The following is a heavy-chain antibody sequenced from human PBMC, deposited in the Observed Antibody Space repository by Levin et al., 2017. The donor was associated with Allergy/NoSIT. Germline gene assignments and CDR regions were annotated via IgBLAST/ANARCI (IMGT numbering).Heavy chain of an antibody. CDR3: ASRRDLFNYYDDY. V-gene: IGHV1-69*13. CDR2: IIPIFGTA. J-gene: IGHJ4*02. D-gene: IGHD3-22*01. Sequence: SVKVSCKASGGTFSSYAISWVRQAPGQGPEWMGGIIPIFGTANYAQKFQGRVTITADESTSTAYMELSSLRSEDTAVYYCASRRDLFNYYDDYWGQGTLVTVSS. CDR1: GGTFSSYA.